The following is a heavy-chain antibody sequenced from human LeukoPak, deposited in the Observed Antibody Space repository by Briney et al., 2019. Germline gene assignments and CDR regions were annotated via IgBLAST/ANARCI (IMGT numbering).Heavy chain of an antibody. D-gene: IGHD1-26*01. Sequence: PGGSLRLSCAASGFTFSSYGMHWVRQAPGKGLEWVAVISYDGSNKYYADSVKGRFTISRDNSKNTLYLQMNSLRAEDTAVYYCAKDDTAGATRSHYAFDIWGQGTMVTVSS. J-gene: IGHJ3*02. CDR1: GFTFSSYG. CDR3: AKDDTAGATRSHYAFDI. CDR2: ISYDGSNK. V-gene: IGHV3-30*18.